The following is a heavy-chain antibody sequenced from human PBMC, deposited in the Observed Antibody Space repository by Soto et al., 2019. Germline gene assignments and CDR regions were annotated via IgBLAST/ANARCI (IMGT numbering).Heavy chain of an antibody. CDR1: GYTFTSYG. Sequence: APVKVSCKASGYTFTSYGISWVRQAPGQGLEWMGWISAYNGNTNYAQKLQGRVTMTTDTSTSTAYMELRSLRSDDTAVYYCARGFIAVAGTPLNAFDYWGQGTLVTVSS. V-gene: IGHV1-18*01. CDR3: ARGFIAVAGTPLNAFDY. CDR2: ISAYNGNT. J-gene: IGHJ4*02. D-gene: IGHD6-19*01.